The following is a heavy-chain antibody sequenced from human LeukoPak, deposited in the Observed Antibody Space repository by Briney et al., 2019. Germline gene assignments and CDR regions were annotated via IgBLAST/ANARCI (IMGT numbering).Heavy chain of an antibody. J-gene: IGHJ4*02. CDR3: ARDPPSYYGSGSYFDDY. V-gene: IGHV1-3*01. D-gene: IGHD3-10*01. CDR2: INAGNGNT. CDR1: GYTFTSYA. Sequence: GASVKVSCKASGYTFTSYAMHWVRQAPGQRLEWMGWINAGNGNTKYSQKFQGRVTITRDTSASTAYMELSSLRSEDTAVYYCARDPPSYYGSGSYFDDYWGQGTLVTVSS.